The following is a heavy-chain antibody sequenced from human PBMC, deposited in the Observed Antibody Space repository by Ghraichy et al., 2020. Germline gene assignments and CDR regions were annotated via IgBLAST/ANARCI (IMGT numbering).Heavy chain of an antibody. J-gene: IGHJ4*02. CDR2: IYHSGST. D-gene: IGHD3-22*01. CDR3: ARDYYDSSGYYRFFDY. V-gene: IGHV4-4*02. Sequence: ESLNISCAVSGGSISSSNWWSWVRQPPGRGLEWIGEIYHSGSTNYNPSLKSRVTISVDKSKNQFSLQLSSVTAADTAVYYCARDYYDSSGYYRFFDYWGQGTLVTVSS. CDR1: GGSISSSNW.